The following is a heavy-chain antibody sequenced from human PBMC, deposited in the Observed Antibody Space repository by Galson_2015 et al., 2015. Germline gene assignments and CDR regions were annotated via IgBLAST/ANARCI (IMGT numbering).Heavy chain of an antibody. D-gene: IGHD4-17*01. CDR1: GGSISSGGYY. J-gene: IGHJ4*02. CDR2: IYYSGST. V-gene: IGHV4-31*01. CDR3: ARAGWAGDYLTFDY. Sequence: TLSLTCTVSGGSISSGGYYWSWIRQHPGKGLEWIGYIYYSGSTYYNPSLKSLVTVSVDTSKNQFSLKLISVTAADTAVYYCARAGWAGDYLTFDYWGQGTLVTVSS.